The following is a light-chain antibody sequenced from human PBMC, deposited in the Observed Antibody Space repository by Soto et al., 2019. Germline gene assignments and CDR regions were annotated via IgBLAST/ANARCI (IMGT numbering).Light chain of an antibody. CDR2: DVS. CDR3: NSYTSSSTYV. J-gene: IGLJ1*01. Sequence: QSVLTQPASVSGSPGQSITISCTGTTSDVGRYNYVSWYQQHPGRAPNLIIYDVSNRPSGVSNRFSGSKSGNTASLTISGLQAEDEADYYCNSYTSSSTYVFGTGTKVTVL. V-gene: IGLV2-14*01. CDR1: TSDVGRYNY.